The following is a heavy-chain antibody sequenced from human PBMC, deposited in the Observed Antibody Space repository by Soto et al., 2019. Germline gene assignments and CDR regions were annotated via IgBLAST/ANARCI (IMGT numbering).Heavy chain of an antibody. D-gene: IGHD3-22*01. CDR2: IKEETDGGTT. Sequence: GGSLRLSCAASGFTFSNAWMSWVRQAPGKGLEWIGRIKEETDGGTTDYAAPVKGRFTISRDHSKDTLYLHMNSLKTEDTAVYYCTTGLSNGYYNFDYWGQGTPVTVSS. V-gene: IGHV3-15*01. CDR3: TTGLSNGYYNFDY. J-gene: IGHJ4*02. CDR1: GFTFSNAW.